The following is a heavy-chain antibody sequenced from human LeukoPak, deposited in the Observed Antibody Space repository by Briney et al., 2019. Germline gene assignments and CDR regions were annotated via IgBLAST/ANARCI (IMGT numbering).Heavy chain of an antibody. J-gene: IGHJ5*02. CDR2: IYYSGST. V-gene: IGHV4-39*07. CDR3: ARASRGQLVDWFDP. Sequence: PSETLSLTCTVSGGSISSSSYYWGWIRQPPGKGLEWIGSIYYSGSTYYNPSLKSRVTISVDTSKNQFSLKLSSVTAADTAVYYCARASRGQLVDWFDPWGQGTLVTVSS. CDR1: GGSISSSSYY. D-gene: IGHD6-6*01.